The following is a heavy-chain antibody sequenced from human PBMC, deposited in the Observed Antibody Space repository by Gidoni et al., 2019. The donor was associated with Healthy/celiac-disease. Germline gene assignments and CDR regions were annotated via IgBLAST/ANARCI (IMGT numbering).Heavy chain of an antibody. J-gene: IGHJ2*01. CDR3: ARGGRPILEPHSKVYWYFDL. CDR2: IYSGGST. D-gene: IGHD1-1*01. CDR1: GFTVSSNY. V-gene: IGHV3-66*01. Sequence: EVQLVESGGGLVQPGGSLRLSCAASGFTVSSNYMSWVRQAPGKGLEWVSVIYSGGSTYYADSVKGRFTISRDNSKNTLYLQMNSLRAEDTAVYYCARGGRPILEPHSKVYWYFDLWGRGTLVTVSS.